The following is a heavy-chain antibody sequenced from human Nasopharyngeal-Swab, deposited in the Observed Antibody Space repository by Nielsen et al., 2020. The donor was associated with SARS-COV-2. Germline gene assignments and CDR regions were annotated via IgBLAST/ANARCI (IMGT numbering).Heavy chain of an antibody. Sequence: ASVKVSCKASGGTFSSYAISWVRQAPGQGPEWMGIINPNGGSTSYAQKFQGRVTMTSDTSTSTVYMELSSLRYEDTAVYYCFGYYDTSGYDNYYGMDVWGQGTTVTVSS. J-gene: IGHJ6*02. V-gene: IGHV1-46*01. CDR3: FGYYDTSGYDNYYGMDV. CDR2: INPNGGST. D-gene: IGHD3-22*01. CDR1: GGTFSSYA.